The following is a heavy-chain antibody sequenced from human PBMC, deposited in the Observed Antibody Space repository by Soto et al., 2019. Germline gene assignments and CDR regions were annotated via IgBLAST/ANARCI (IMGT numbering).Heavy chain of an antibody. Sequence: SSVKVSCKDSGGTFSSYAISWVRQAPGQGLEWMGGIIPIFGTANYAQKFQGRVTITADESTSTAYMELSSLRSEDTAVYYCASMCGAKIAVRPWVNLGNWLDRWG. CDR2: IIPIFGTA. CDR1: GGTFSSYA. V-gene: IGHV1-69*13. CDR3: ASMCGAKIAVRPWVNLGNWLDR. J-gene: IGHJ5*02. D-gene: IGHD6-6*01.